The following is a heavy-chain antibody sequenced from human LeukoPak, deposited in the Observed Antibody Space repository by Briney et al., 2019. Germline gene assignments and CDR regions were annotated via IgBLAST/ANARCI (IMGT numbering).Heavy chain of an antibody. V-gene: IGHV1-18*01. Sequence: GASVKVSCKASGYTFTSYGISWVRQAPGQGLEWMGWISAYNGNTNYAQKLQGRVTMTTDTSTSTAYMELRSLRSDDTAVYYCARVEGSKWFDWLRGMDVWGQGTTVTVSS. D-gene: IGHD3-9*01. J-gene: IGHJ6*02. CDR3: ARVEGSKWFDWLRGMDV. CDR2: ISAYNGNT. CDR1: GYTFTSYG.